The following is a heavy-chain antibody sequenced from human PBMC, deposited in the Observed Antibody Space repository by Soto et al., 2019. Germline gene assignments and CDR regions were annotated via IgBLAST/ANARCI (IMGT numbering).Heavy chain of an antibody. CDR2: ISAYNGNT. CDR1: GYTFTSYG. J-gene: IGHJ6*02. V-gene: IGHV1-18*01. CDR3: ARDRGAYGMDV. Sequence: QVQLVQSGAEVKKPGASVKVSCKASGYTFTSYGISWVRQAPGQGLEWMGWISAYNGNTNYAQKLQGRVTMTTDTATSTAYMELRSLRSADKAVYYCARDRGAYGMDVWGQGTTVTVSS.